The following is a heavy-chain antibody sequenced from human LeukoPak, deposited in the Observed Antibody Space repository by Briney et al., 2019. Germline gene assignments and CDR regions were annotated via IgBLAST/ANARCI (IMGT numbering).Heavy chain of an antibody. Sequence: GGSLRLSCAASGFTFSSYSMNWVRQAPGKGLEWVSYISSSSSTIYYADSVKGRFTISRDNAKNSLYLQMNSLRAEDTAVYYCARGERDYDILTGYPHPYNWFDPWGQGTLVTVSS. V-gene: IGHV3-48*01. CDR1: GFTFSSYS. D-gene: IGHD3-9*01. CDR3: ARGERDYDILTGYPHPYNWFDP. J-gene: IGHJ5*02. CDR2: ISSSSSTI.